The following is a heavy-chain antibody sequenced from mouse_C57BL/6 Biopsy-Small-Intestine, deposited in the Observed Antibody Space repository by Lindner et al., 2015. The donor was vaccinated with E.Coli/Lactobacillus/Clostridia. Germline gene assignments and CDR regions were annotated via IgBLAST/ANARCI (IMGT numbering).Heavy chain of an antibody. Sequence: VQLQESGPELAKPGAAVKISCKASGYTFRDYYINWVKQRPGQGLEWIGWTYPGSGNTKYNEKFKGKATLTVDTSSSTAYMQLNSVTSEDSAVYYCARGSNYFDYWGQGTTLTVSS. D-gene: IGHD5-1*01. J-gene: IGHJ2*01. V-gene: IGHV1-84*01. CDR2: TYPGSGNT. CDR1: GYTFRDYY. CDR3: ARGSNYFDY.